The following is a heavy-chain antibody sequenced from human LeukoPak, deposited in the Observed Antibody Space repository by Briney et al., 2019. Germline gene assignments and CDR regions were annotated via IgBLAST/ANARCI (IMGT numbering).Heavy chain of an antibody. V-gene: IGHV1-46*01. D-gene: IGHD3-22*01. J-gene: IGHJ6*03. CDR2: INPSGGST. CDR3: ARDGDYYDSSGGYYYYMDV. Sequence: ASVKVSCKASGYTFTSYYMHWVRQAPGQGLEWMGIINPSGGSTSYAQKFQGRVTMTRGTSTSTVYMELSSLRSEDTAVYYCARDGDYYDSSGGYYYYMDVWGKGTTVTVSS. CDR1: GYTFTSYY.